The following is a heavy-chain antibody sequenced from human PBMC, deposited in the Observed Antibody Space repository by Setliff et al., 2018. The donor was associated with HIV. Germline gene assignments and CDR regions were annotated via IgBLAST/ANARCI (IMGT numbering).Heavy chain of an antibody. CDR1: GYTFTGYY. CDR3: ATGGLSRWLVRGDAFDY. J-gene: IGHJ4*02. D-gene: IGHD6-19*01. CDR2: INPDTYGS. Sequence: ASVKVSCKASGYTFTGYYMHWVRQAPGQGLEWMGWINPDTYGSNYAQKFQGRVTMTRDTSISTAYMDLSRLTSDDTAVYYCATGGLSRWLVRGDAFDYWGQGTLVTVSS. V-gene: IGHV1-2*02.